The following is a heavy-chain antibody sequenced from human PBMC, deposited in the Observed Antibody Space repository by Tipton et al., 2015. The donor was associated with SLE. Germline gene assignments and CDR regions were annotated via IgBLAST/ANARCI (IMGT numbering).Heavy chain of an antibody. CDR3: VRLISAYDCNFDY. CDR1: GGSISSSSFY. D-gene: IGHD5-12*01. J-gene: IGHJ4*03. V-gene: IGHV4-39*07. Sequence: TLSLTCTVSGGSISSSSFYWGWIRQPPGKGLEWIGSFYYGKSTFYNPSLKSRVTISVDTSTNRLSLQLSSVTAADTALYYCVRLISAYDCNFDYWGQGTMVTVSS. CDR2: FYYGKST.